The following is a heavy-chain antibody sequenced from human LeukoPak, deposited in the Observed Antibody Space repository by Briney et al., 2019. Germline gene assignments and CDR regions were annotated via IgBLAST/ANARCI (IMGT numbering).Heavy chain of an antibody. J-gene: IGHJ3*02. Sequence: PSETLSLTCAVYGGSFSGYYWSWIRQPPGKGLEWIGEINHSGSTNYNPSLKSRVTISVDTSKNQFSLKLSSVTAADTAVYYCARYRGYAYGAFDIWGQGTMVTVSS. D-gene: IGHD5-12*01. CDR1: GGSFSGYY. V-gene: IGHV4-34*01. CDR3: ARYRGYAYGAFDI. CDR2: INHSGST.